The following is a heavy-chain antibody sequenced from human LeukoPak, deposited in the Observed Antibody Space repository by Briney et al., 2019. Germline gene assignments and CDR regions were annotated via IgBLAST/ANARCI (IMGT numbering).Heavy chain of an antibody. D-gene: IGHD3-10*01. V-gene: IGHV1-69*06. CDR1: GGTFNSYG. CDR3: ALGVTMVRGVTSPYNWFDP. J-gene: IGHJ5*02. Sequence: SVKVSCKASGGTFNSYGIIWVRQAPGQGLEWMGGIIPIFGTANYAQKFQGRVTITADKSTSTAYMELSSLRSEDTAVYYCALGVTMVRGVTSPYNWFDPWGQGTLVTVSS. CDR2: IIPIFGTA.